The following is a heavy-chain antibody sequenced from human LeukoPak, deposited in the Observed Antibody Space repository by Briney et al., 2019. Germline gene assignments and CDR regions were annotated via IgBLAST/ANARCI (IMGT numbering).Heavy chain of an antibody. V-gene: IGHV1-3*03. J-gene: IGHJ6*03. CDR1: GYDFTKYA. CDR2: IDAGNGRT. D-gene: IGHD3-16*01. CDR3: AIGGFGRLAYRYYYYYMDV. Sequence: ASVKVSCKASGYDFTKYAVQWVRQAPGQRLEWMGWIDAGNGRTKYSQDFQGRVTMTRNTSISTAYMELSSLRSEDTAVYYCAIGGFGRLAYRYYYYYMDVWGKGTTVTVSS.